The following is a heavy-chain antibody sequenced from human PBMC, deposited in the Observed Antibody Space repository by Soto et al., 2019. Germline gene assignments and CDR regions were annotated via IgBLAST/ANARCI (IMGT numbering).Heavy chain of an antibody. CDR2: IYYSETT. J-gene: IGHJ4*02. V-gene: IGHV4-31*03. CDR1: DDSISSGGHY. Sequence: PSETLSLTCTVSDDSISSGGHYWSWIRQLPGRGLEWIGYIYYSETTYYNPSLKSRVTISVDTSKNQFSLRLSSVTAADTAVYHCARDVRGYYGSGRPFDYWGQGTLVTVSS. CDR3: ARDVRGYYGSGRPFDY. D-gene: IGHD3-10*01.